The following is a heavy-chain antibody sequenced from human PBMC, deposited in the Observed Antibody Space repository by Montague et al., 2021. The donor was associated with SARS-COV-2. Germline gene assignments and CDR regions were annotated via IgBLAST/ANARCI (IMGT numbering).Heavy chain of an antibody. CDR3: ASATRNSYGYWGY. CDR2: INHSGFT. CDR1: GDPFSNFY. J-gene: IGHJ4*02. Sequence: SETLSLTCAVSGDPFSNFYWGWIRQPPGKGLEWIGEINHSGFTNXIPSLESRVTISLDTSKNQFSLKLNSVTAADTAVYYCASATRNSYGYWGYWGQGTLVTVSS. V-gene: IGHV4-34*01. D-gene: IGHD5-18*01.